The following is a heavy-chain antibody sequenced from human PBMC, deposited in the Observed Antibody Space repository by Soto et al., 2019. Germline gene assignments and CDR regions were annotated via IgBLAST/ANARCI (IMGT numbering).Heavy chain of an antibody. V-gene: IGHV4-61*01. J-gene: IGHJ3*02. Sequence: QVQLQESGPGLVKPSETLSLTCTVSGDSVSSGSYYWTWIRQPPGKGLEWIASIDNGWSTNSNPPLKRRVKISVATSKNQFSLKLSSVTAADTAVFYCVREAGYSDSDAVDIWGQGTLVTVSS. CDR3: VREAGYSDSDAVDI. CDR1: GDSVSSGSYY. CDR2: IDNGWST. D-gene: IGHD4-17*01.